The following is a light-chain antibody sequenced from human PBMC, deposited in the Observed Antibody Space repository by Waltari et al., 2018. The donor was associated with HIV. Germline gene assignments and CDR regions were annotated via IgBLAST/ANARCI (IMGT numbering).Light chain of an antibody. Sequence: EIVLTQSPATLSLSPGARATLSCRASQSVSSSIAWYQQKPGQAPRLLIFDASNRATGIPARFSGSGSGTDFTLTISSLEPEDFAVYYCQQRSNWPITFGQGTRLEIK. J-gene: IGKJ5*01. V-gene: IGKV3-11*01. CDR1: QSVSSS. CDR2: DAS. CDR3: QQRSNWPIT.